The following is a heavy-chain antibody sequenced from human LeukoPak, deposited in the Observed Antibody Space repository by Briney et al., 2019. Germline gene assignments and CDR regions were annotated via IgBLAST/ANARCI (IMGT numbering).Heavy chain of an antibody. D-gene: IGHD3-22*01. Sequence: SETLSLTCTVSGGSISSYYWSWIRQPAGKGLEWIGYIYYSGSTNYNPSLKSRVTISVDTSKNQFSLKLSSVTAADTAVYYCARDDSSGYYYPHFDYWGQGTLVTVSS. J-gene: IGHJ4*02. V-gene: IGHV4-59*01. CDR1: GGSISSYY. CDR2: IYYSGST. CDR3: ARDDSSGYYYPHFDY.